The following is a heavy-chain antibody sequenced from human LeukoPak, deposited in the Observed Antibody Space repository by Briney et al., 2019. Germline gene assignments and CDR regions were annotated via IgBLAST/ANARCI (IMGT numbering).Heavy chain of an antibody. V-gene: IGHV3-13*04. CDR1: GFTFNAYD. CDR3: AGDSSGWGLAV. J-gene: IGHJ6*02. D-gene: IGHD6-19*01. Sequence: GGSLRLSCAAAGFTFNAYDMHWVRQATGKGLEWVSYIGRAGDTYYAGSVKGRFTISREDAKNSLYLQMNSLGVGDTAVYYCAGDSSGWGLAVWGQGTTVTVSS. CDR2: IGRAGDT.